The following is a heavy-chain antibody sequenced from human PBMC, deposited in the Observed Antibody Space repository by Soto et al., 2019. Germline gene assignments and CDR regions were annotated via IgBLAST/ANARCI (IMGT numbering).Heavy chain of an antibody. CDR1: GFTFSSYG. CDR2: ISYDGSNK. J-gene: IGHJ4*02. V-gene: IGHV3-30*18. Sequence: PGGSLRLSCAASGFTFSSYGMHWVRQAPGKGLEWVAVISYDGSNKYYADSVKGRFTISRDNSKNTLYLQMNSLRAEDTAVYYCAKEAQDIVVVVAATGSVFDYWGQGTLVTVSS. CDR3: AKEAQDIVVVVAATGSVFDY. D-gene: IGHD2-15*01.